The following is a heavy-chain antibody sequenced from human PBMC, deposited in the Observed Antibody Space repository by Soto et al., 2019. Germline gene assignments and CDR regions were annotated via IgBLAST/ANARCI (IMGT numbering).Heavy chain of an antibody. CDR2: TYYRSKWNN. V-gene: IGHV6-1*01. CDR1: GDSVSSDTAV. CDR3: VGVTPFRGMDV. D-gene: IGHD2-15*01. J-gene: IGHJ6*02. Sequence: SQTLSLTCAISGDSVSSDTAVWIWIRQSPSRGLEWLGRTYYRSKWNNDYALSVKSRITISPDTSQNQFSLDLDSVTPEDTAVYYCVGVTPFRGMDVWGQGTPVTASS.